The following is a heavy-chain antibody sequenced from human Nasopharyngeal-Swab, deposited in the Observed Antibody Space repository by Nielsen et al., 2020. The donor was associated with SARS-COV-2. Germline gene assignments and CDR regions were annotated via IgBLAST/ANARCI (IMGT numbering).Heavy chain of an antibody. J-gene: IGHJ4*02. Sequence: GESLKISCAASGFTFDDYGMSWARQAPGKGLEWVSGINWNGGSTGYADSVKGRFTISRDNAKNSLYLQMNSLRAEDAAVYYCAIIAAAGTHYWGQGTLVTVSS. D-gene: IGHD6-13*01. CDR2: INWNGGST. CDR1: GFTFDDYG. CDR3: AIIAAAGTHY. V-gene: IGHV3-20*04.